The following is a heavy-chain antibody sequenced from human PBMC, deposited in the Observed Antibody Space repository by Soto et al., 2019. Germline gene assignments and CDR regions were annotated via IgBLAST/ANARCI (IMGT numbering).Heavy chain of an antibody. J-gene: IGHJ6*02. Sequence: GASVKVSCKASGYTFTGYYMHWVRQAPGQGLEWMGWINPNSGGTNYAQKFQGRVTMTRDTSISTAYMELSRLRSDDTAVYYCARGSPGPLPYYYYYGMDVWGQGTTVTVSS. CDR1: GYTFTGYY. V-gene: IGHV1-2*02. CDR2: INPNSGGT. CDR3: ARGSPGPLPYYYYYGMDV.